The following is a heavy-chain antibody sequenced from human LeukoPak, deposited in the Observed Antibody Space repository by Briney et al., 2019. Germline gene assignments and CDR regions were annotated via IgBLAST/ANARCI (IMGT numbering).Heavy chain of an antibody. CDR3: ARANTRPSGWFDY. CDR1: GFTFSSYS. CDR2: ISSSSSYI. D-gene: IGHD6-19*01. Sequence: GGSLRLSCAASGFTFSSYSMNWVRQAPGKGLEWVSSISSSSSYIYYADSVKGRFTISRDNAKNSLYLQMNSLRAEDTAVYYCARANTRPSGWFDYWGQGTLVTVSS. J-gene: IGHJ4*02. V-gene: IGHV3-21*01.